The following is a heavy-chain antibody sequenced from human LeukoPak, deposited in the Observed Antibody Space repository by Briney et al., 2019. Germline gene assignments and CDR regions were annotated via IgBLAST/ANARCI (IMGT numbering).Heavy chain of an antibody. J-gene: IGHJ5*02. Sequence: ASVKVSCKASGYTFTSYGISWVRQAPGQGLEWMGWINPNSGGTNYAQKFQGRVTMTRDTSISTAYMELSRLRSDDTAVYYCARGNYGDNWFDPWGQGTLVTVSS. CDR2: INPNSGGT. CDR3: ARGNYGDNWFDP. D-gene: IGHD4-17*01. CDR1: GYTFTSYG. V-gene: IGHV1-2*02.